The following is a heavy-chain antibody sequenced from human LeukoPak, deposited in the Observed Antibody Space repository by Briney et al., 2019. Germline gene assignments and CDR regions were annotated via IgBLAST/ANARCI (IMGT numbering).Heavy chain of an antibody. CDR2: ISYDGSNE. V-gene: IGHV3-30-3*01. CDR3: ARPGSGWQWLPPDY. D-gene: IGHD6-19*01. CDR1: GFTFSNYA. J-gene: IGHJ4*02. Sequence: GRSLRLSCAASGFTFSNYAMHWVRQAPGKGLEWVAIISYDGSNEHYADSVKGRFTISRDNSKNTLYLQMISLRADDTAIYFCARPGSGWQWLPPDYWGQGTLVTVSS.